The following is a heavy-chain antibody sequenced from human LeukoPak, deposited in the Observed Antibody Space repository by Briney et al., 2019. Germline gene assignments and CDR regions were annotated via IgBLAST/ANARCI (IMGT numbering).Heavy chain of an antibody. J-gene: IGHJ4*02. D-gene: IGHD3-10*01. V-gene: IGHV1-69*13. CDR1: GATFSSYA. Sequence: ASVKLSCKASGATFSSYAISWVRQAPGQGLEWMGGIIPIFGTANYAQKFQGRVTITADESTSTAYMELSSLRSEDTAVYYCARDTMVRGVQQRGDYWGQGTLVTVSS. CDR2: IIPIFGTA. CDR3: ARDTMVRGVQQRGDY.